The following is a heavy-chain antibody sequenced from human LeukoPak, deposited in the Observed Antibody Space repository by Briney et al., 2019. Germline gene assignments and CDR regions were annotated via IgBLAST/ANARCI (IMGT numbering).Heavy chain of an antibody. J-gene: IGHJ4*02. Sequence: GGSLRLSCAASGFTFRRYAIHWVRQGPGKGLEWVAYIAHHGSNKYYADSVKGRFTISRDNSKRTLYLQMNSLRGDDTAVYYCAKDGSWSCTDWGQGTLVTVSS. V-gene: IGHV3-30*02. CDR2: IAHHGSNK. D-gene: IGHD2-8*02. CDR3: AKDGSWSCTD. CDR1: GFTFRRYA.